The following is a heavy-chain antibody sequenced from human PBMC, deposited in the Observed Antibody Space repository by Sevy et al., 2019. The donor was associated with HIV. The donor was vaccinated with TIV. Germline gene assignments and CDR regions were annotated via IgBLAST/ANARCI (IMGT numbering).Heavy chain of an antibody. V-gene: IGHV1-18*01. Sequence: ASVKVSCNASGYTFTSYGISWVRQAPGQGLEWMGWISAYNGNTNNAQKLQGRVTMTTDTSTSTAYMELRSLRSDDTAVYYCASTYYYGSGSYYIDWGQGTLVTVSS. J-gene: IGHJ4*02. D-gene: IGHD3-10*01. CDR1: GYTFTSYG. CDR3: ASTYYYGSGSYYID. CDR2: ISAYNGNT.